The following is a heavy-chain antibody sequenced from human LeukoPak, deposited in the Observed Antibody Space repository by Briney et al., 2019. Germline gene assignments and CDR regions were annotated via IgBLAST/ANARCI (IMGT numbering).Heavy chain of an antibody. Sequence: PGGSLRLSCAASGFTFSSYGMHWVRQAPGKGLEWVAVISYDGSNKYYADSVKGRFTISRDNSKNTLYLQMNSLRAEDTAVYYCARDVLMNDYGGNSGVSNYFDYWGQGALVTVSS. CDR3: ARDVLMNDYGGNSGVSNYFDY. V-gene: IGHV3-30*03. J-gene: IGHJ4*02. CDR2: ISYDGSNK. D-gene: IGHD4-23*01. CDR1: GFTFSSYG.